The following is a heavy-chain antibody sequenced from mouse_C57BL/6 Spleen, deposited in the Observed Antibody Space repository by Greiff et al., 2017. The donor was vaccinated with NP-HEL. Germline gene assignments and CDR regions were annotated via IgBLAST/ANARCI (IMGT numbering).Heavy chain of an antibody. J-gene: IGHJ2*01. CDR2: IWSGGST. V-gene: IGHV2-2*01. Sequence: QVQLQQSGPGLVQPSQSLSITCTVSGFSLTSYGVHWVRQSPGKGLEWLGVIWSGGSTDYNAAIISRLSISKDNTKSQAFFKMNSLQADDTAIYYRARNDYGSRYGYFDYRGQSTTLAVSS. CDR1: GFSLTSYG. D-gene: IGHD1-1*01. CDR3: ARNDYGSRYGYFDY.